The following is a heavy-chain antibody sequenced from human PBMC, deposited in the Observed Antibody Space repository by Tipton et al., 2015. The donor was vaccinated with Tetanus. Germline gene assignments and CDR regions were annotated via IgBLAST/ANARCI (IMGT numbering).Heavy chain of an antibody. J-gene: IGHJ6*02. Sequence: TLSLTCTVSGGSISDYYWSWIRQPVGKRLEWIGRIHSGGSTTYNPSLKSRVTMSVDMSKNQVSLTVTSVTAADTAVYYCARDQKSATLSHFFYGLDVWGQGTTVTVSS. CDR1: GGSISDYY. CDR3: ARDQKSATLSHFFYGLDV. CDR2: IHSGGST. V-gene: IGHV4-4*07. D-gene: IGHD2-15*01.